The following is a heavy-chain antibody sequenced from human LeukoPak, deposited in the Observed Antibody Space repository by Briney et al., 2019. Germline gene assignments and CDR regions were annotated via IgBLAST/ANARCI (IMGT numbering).Heavy chain of an antibody. J-gene: IGHJ4*02. Sequence: PSETLSLTCTVSGGSINSGGYYWSWIRQHPGKGLEWIGSLSSGGDTFYSASLKSRVTISADTPENQFFLNLRSVTAADTAVYYCSRVSSRRFDYWGQGNLVTVSS. CDR1: GGSINSGGYY. CDR3: SRVSSRRFDY. V-gene: IGHV4-39*01. CDR2: LSSGGDT.